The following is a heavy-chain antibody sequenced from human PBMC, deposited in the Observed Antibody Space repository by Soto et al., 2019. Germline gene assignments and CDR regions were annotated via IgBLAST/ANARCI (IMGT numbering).Heavy chain of an antibody. CDR3: ARLGRWLQALDS. CDR1: GGSISSYY. J-gene: IGHJ4*02. D-gene: IGHD5-12*01. CDR2: IYYSGST. V-gene: IGHV4-59*08. Sequence: QVQLQESGPGLVKPSETLSLTCTVSGGSISSYYWSWIRQPPGKGLEWVGYIYYSGSTTYNPSLRSRLTISVDTSKNQFSLELRSVTAADTAVYYCARLGRWLQALDSWGQGTLVTVSS.